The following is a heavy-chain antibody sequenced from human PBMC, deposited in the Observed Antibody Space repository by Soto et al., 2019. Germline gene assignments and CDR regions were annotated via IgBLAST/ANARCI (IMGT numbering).Heavy chain of an antibody. J-gene: IGHJ4*01. CDR1: GITFDSPYSHA. Sequence: PGGSLRLSGAASGITFDSPYSHAMGWVRQSPWKGPEWVSTISSNGANTHYAESGQGRFTISKDASRNTVHMNMNSLRADDTATYFGVSWVCAHFDYWGHGTPVTVSS. CDR3: VSWVCAHFDY. D-gene: IGHD2-8*01. CDR2: ISSNGANT. V-gene: IGHV3-23*01.